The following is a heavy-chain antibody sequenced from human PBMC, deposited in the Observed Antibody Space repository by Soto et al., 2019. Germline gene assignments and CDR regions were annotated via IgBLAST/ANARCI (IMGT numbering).Heavy chain of an antibody. D-gene: IGHD3-9*01. CDR2: IIPMFSTP. V-gene: IGHV1-69*13. CDR3: ARAQFSDILTADDYGMDV. J-gene: IGHJ6*02. CDR1: GYNFPSFG. Sequence: GASVKVSCKASGYNFPSFGISWVRQAPGHGLEWMGRIIPMFSTPHYAQKFQGRVTIIADESTTTVNMEMRGLTYEDTAVYYCARAQFSDILTADDYGMDVWGQGTSVTVSS.